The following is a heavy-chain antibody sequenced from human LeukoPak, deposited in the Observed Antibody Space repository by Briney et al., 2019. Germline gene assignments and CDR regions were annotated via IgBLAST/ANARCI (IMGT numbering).Heavy chain of an antibody. D-gene: IGHD3-10*01. CDR2: IYYRGST. J-gene: IGHJ4*02. CDR3: ARVFLRFGEFSFDY. CDR1: GVSISNSSIY. V-gene: IGHV4-39*02. Sequence: SSETLSLTCTVSGVSISNSSIYWGWIRQPPGKGLEWIGNIYYRGSTYYNSSLKSRVSISVDTSKNYFSLKVSSVTAADTAVYYCARVFLRFGEFSFDYWGQGTLVTVSS.